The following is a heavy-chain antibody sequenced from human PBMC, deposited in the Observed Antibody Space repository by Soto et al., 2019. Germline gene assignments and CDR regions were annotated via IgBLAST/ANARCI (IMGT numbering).Heavy chain of an antibody. D-gene: IGHD3-22*01. Sequence: GESLKIFCKGSGYSFTSYWIGWVRQMPGKGLEWMGIIYPGDSDTRYSPSFQGQVTISADKSISTAYLQWSSLKASDTAMYYCARTYYYDSSGYYWVHYFDYWGQGTLVTVSS. CDR1: GYSFTSYW. J-gene: IGHJ4*02. V-gene: IGHV5-51*01. CDR2: IYPGDSDT. CDR3: ARTYYYDSSGYYWVHYFDY.